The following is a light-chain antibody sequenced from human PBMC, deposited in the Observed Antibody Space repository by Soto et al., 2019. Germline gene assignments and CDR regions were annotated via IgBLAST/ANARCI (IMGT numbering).Light chain of an antibody. Sequence: AIQMTQSPASLSASVGDRVTITCRASQGIRNDLGWYQQKPGKAPKLLIYAASSLQSGVPSRFSGSGSSTDFTLTISSLQPEDFATYCCLQDYNYPWTFGQGTKVDIK. CDR1: QGIRND. V-gene: IGKV1-6*01. CDR3: LQDYNYPWT. J-gene: IGKJ1*01. CDR2: AAS.